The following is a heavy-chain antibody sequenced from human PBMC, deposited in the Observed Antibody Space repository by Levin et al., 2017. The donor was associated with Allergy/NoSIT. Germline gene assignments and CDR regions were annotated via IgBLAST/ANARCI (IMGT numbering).Heavy chain of an antibody. CDR3: ARDYCSGGSCYGIVY. D-gene: IGHD2-15*01. Sequence: GGSLRLSCAASGFTFSSYSMNWVRQAPGKGLEWVSSISSSSSYIYYADSVKGRFTISRDNAKNSLYLQMNSLRAEDTAVYYCARDYCSGGSCYGIVYWGQGTLVTVSS. CDR2: ISSSSSYI. CDR1: GFTFSSYS. V-gene: IGHV3-21*01. J-gene: IGHJ4*02.